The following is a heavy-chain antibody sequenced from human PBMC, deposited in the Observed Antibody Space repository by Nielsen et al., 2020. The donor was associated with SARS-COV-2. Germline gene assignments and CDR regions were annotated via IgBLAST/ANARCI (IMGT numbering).Heavy chain of an antibody. D-gene: IGHD3-9*01. J-gene: IGHJ4*02. CDR1: GGSISSSSYY. Sequence: SETLSLTCTVSGGSISSSSYYWGWIRQPPGKGLEWIGSIYYSGSTYYNPSLKSRVTISVDTSKNQFSLKLSSVTAADTALYYCARGPLLRYFDWLFDYWGQGTLVTVSS. V-gene: IGHV4-39*07. CDR2: IYYSGST. CDR3: ARGPLLRYFDWLFDY.